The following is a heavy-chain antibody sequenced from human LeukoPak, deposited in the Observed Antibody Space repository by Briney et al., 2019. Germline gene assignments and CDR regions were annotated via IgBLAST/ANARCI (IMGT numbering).Heavy chain of an antibody. CDR2: INPNSGGT. CDR3: ARDVQQLANYYYYGLDV. J-gene: IGHJ6*02. D-gene: IGHD6-13*01. CDR1: GYTFTVYY. V-gene: IGHV1-2*02. Sequence: ASVKVSCKASGYTFTVYYMHWVRQAPGQGLEWMGWINPNSGGTNYAQKVQGRITMTRDTSISTAYMELNRLRSDDTAVYYCARDVQQLANYYYYGLDVWGQGTTVTVSS.